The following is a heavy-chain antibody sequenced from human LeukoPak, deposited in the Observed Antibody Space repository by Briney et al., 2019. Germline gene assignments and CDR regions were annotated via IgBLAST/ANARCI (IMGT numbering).Heavy chain of an antibody. Sequence: GGSLRLSCEASGFTFSSYWVSWVRQAPGKGLEWVANIKQDGSEKCYVDSVKGRFTISRDNAKNSLYLQMNSLRAEDTAVYYCARDFGSSWSGGDYGMDVWGQGTTVTVSS. J-gene: IGHJ6*02. V-gene: IGHV3-7*01. CDR2: IKQDGSEK. CDR3: ARDFGSSWSGGDYGMDV. D-gene: IGHD6-13*01. CDR1: GFTFSSYW.